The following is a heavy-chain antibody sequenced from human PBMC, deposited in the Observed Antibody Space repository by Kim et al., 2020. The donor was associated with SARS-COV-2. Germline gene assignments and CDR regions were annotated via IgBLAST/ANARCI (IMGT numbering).Heavy chain of an antibody. CDR2: IYYSGST. CDR3: ARARATSITIVGVVIVLNFAS. V-gene: IGHV4-30-4*01. D-gene: IGHD3-3*01. J-gene: IGHJ4*02. Sequence: SETLSLTCTVSGGSISSGDYYWSWIRQPPGKGLEWIGYIYYSGSTYYNPSLKSRVTISVDTSKNQFSLTLSSVTAADTAVYYCARARATSITIVGVVIVLNFASGGQGTRATVPS. CDR1: GGSISSGDYY.